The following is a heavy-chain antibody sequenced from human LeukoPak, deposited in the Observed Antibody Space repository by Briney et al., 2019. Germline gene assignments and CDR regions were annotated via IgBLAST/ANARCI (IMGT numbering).Heavy chain of an antibody. J-gene: IGHJ6*03. CDR2: FNPADSDI. V-gene: IGHV5-51*01. CDR3: ARRRCSSTSCSLYYYYYMDV. D-gene: IGHD2-2*01. CDR1: GYSFTTYW. Sequence: GESLKISCEVYGYSFTTYWLGWVRQMPGKGLEWMGTFNPADSDIRYSPSFQGQVTISADKSISTAYLQWSSLKASDTAIYYCARRRCSSTSCSLYYYYYMDVWGKGTTVTVSS.